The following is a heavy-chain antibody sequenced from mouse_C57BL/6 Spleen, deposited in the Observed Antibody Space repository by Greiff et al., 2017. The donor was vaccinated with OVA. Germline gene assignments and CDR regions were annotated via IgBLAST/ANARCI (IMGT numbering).Heavy chain of an antibody. V-gene: IGHV1-52*01. J-gene: IGHJ3*01. CDR1: GYTFTSYW. D-gene: IGHD1-1*01. CDR3: ARLPDGGFAY. CDR2: IDPSDSET. Sequence: QAQLQQPGAELVRPGSSVKLSCKASGYTFTSYWMHWVKQRPIQGLEWIGNIDPSDSETHYNQKFKDKATLTVDKSSSTAYMQLSSLTSEDSAVYYCARLPDGGFAYWGQGTLVTVSA.